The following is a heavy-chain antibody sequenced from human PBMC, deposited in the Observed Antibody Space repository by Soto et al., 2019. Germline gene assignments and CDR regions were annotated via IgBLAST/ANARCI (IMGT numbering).Heavy chain of an antibody. J-gene: IGHJ4*02. V-gene: IGHV3-23*01. CDR2: VAAGGGHT. Sequence: GESLKISCVASGFSFDKYAMAWVRQAPGKGLEWVSHVAAGGGHTYCAESVKGRFTISRDNSKNTLFLQINTLRADDTAIYFCARRTSFLGAFDYWGQGVLVTVSS. CDR1: GFSFDKYA. CDR3: ARRTSFLGAFDY. D-gene: IGHD3-16*02.